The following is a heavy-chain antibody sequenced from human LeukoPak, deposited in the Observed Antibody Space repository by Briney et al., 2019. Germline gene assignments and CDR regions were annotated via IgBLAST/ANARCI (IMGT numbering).Heavy chain of an antibody. J-gene: IGHJ4*02. CDR2: IKHDGSEK. D-gene: IGHD4-11*01. CDR1: GFTFSRYW. CDR3: ARESDHSNYPETFDH. V-gene: IGHV3-7*01. Sequence: GGSLRLSCAAFGFTFSRYWMSWVRQAPGKRLEWVANIKHDGSEKYYVDSVKGRFTISRDNAKNSLSLQMNSLRVEDTALYYCARESDHSNYPETFDHWGPGTLVAVSS.